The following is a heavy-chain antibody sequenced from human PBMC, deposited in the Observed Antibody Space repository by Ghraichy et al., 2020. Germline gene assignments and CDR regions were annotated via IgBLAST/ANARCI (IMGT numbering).Heavy chain of an antibody. CDR3: AKDLDSSSSGPRFDY. V-gene: IGHV3-23*01. J-gene: IGHJ4*02. CDR2: ISGSGGST. CDR1: GFTFSSYA. Sequence: GESLNISCAASGFTFSSYAMSWVRQAPGKGLELVSAISGSGGSTYYADSVKGRFTISRDNSKNTLYLQMNSLRAEDTAVYYCAKDLDSSSSGPRFDYWGQGTLVTVSS. D-gene: IGHD6-6*01.